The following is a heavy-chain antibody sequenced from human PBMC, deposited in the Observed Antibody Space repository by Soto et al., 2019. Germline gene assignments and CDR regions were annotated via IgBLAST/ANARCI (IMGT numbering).Heavy chain of an antibody. CDR2: IIPIFGTA. Sequence: SVKVSCKASGGTFSNYAINWVRQAPGQGLEWMGGIIPIFGTANYAQKFQGRVTITADESTSTAYLDLSSLRSADTAVYYRARDRYDSSGYSAFDYWGQGTLVTVSS. CDR1: GGTFSNYA. D-gene: IGHD3-22*01. CDR3: ARDRYDSSGYSAFDY. J-gene: IGHJ4*02. V-gene: IGHV1-69*13.